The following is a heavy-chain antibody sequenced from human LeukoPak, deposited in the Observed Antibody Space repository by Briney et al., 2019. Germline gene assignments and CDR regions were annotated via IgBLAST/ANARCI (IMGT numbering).Heavy chain of an antibody. Sequence: PSETLSLTCTVSGGSISSSSYYWGWIRQPPGKGLEWIGSIYYSGSTYYNPSLKSRVTISVDTSKNQFSLKLSSVTAADTAVYYCARDRGSDDPIDYWGQGTPVTVSS. J-gene: IGHJ4*02. D-gene: IGHD2-15*01. CDR1: GGSISSSSYY. CDR2: IYYSGST. V-gene: IGHV4-39*02. CDR3: ARDRGSDDPIDY.